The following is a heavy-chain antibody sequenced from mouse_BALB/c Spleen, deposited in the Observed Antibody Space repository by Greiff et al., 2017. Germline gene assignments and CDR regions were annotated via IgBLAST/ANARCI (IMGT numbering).Heavy chain of an antibody. J-gene: IGHJ3*01. Sequence: EVQGVESGGGLVQPGGSRKLSCAASGFTFSSFGMHWVRQAPEKGLEWVAYISSGSSTIYYADTVKGRFTISRDNPKNTLFLQMTSLRSEDTAMYYCATDGYYEDFAYWGQGTLVTVSA. D-gene: IGHD2-3*01. CDR2: ISSGSSTI. CDR1: GFTFSSFG. V-gene: IGHV5-17*02. CDR3: ATDGYYEDFAY.